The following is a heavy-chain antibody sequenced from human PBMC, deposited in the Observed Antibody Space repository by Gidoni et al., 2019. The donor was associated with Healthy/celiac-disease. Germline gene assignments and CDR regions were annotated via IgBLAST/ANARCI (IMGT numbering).Heavy chain of an antibody. CDR1: GFHFSSYG. V-gene: IGHV3-30*18. Sequence: QVQLVDSGGGVVQPGRSLRLSCAASGFHFSSYGMHWVRQAPGKGLEWVAVISYDGSNKYYADSVKGRFTISRDNSKNTLYLQMNSLRAEDTAVYYCAKEWGVVVPAAFDPWGQGTLVTVSS. CDR2: ISYDGSNK. J-gene: IGHJ5*02. D-gene: IGHD2-2*01. CDR3: AKEWGVVVPAAFDP.